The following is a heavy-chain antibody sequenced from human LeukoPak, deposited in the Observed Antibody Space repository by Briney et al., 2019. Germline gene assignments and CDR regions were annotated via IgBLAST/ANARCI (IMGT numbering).Heavy chain of an antibody. CDR3: ARMKIVVVPAATDMDNWFDP. D-gene: IGHD2-2*01. J-gene: IGHJ5*02. CDR1: GYTFTSYA. Sequence: VASVKVSCKASGYTFTSYAISWVRRAPGQGLEWMGGIIPIFGTANYAQKFQGRVTITADESTSTAYMELSSLRSEDMAVYYCARMKIVVVPAATDMDNWFDPWGQGTLVTVSS. CDR2: IIPIFGTA. V-gene: IGHV1-69*13.